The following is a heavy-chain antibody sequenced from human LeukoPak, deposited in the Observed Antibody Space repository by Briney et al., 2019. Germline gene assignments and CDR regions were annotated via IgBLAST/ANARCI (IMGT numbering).Heavy chain of an antibody. D-gene: IGHD6-6*01. CDR1: GYTFTSYY. CDR2: INPSGGST. Sequence: ASVKVSCKASGYTFTSYYMHWVRQAPGQGLEWMGIINPSGGSTSYAQKFQGRVAMTGDTSTSTVYMELSSLRSEDTAVYYCARDSGEQLASDYWGQGTLVTVSS. J-gene: IGHJ4*02. CDR3: ARDSGEQLASDY. V-gene: IGHV1-46*01.